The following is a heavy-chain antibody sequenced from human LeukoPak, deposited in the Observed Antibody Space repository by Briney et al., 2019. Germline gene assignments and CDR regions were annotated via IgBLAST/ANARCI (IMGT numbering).Heavy chain of an antibody. Sequence: PGGSLRLSCAASGFTFSNYGMAWVRQAPGKGLEWVGRIKSKIDGGTTEYAAPVKGRFTISRDDSKNTVYLQMNSLKTEDTAVYYCSTAGYCSGGDCYSFDYWGQGIRVTLSS. V-gene: IGHV3-15*01. CDR3: STAGYCSGGDCYSFDY. CDR1: GFTFSNYG. D-gene: IGHD2-15*01. J-gene: IGHJ4*02. CDR2: IKSKIDGGTT.